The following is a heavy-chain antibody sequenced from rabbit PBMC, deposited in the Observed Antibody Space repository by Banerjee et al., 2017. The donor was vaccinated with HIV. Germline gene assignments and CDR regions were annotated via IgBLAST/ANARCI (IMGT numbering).Heavy chain of an antibody. V-gene: IGHV1S45*01. D-gene: IGHD4-2*01. CDR1: GFDFSSNG. Sequence: QEQLVESGGGLVQPEGSLTLTCTASGFDFSSNGMCWVRQAPGKGLEWIACIYAGSGNTYYASWAKGRFTISKTSSTTVTLQMTSLTAADTATYFCARAGYADYGGSTAFDLWGQGTLVTDS. CDR3: ARAGYADYGGSTAFDL. CDR2: IYAGSGNT. J-gene: IGHJ4*01.